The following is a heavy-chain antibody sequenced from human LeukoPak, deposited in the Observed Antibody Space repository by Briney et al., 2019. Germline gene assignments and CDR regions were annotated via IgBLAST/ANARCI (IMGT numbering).Heavy chain of an antibody. CDR3: ATRLGY. CDR1: GYTFIIYY. CDR2: INPSGGST. D-gene: IGHD3-16*01. J-gene: IGHJ4*02. Sequence: ASVKVSCKAPGYTFIIYYIHWVRQAPGQGLEWMGIINPSGGSTTYAQKFQGRVTMTRDTSTSTVYMELSSLRSEDTAVYYCATRLGYWGQGALVTVSS. V-gene: IGHV1-46*01.